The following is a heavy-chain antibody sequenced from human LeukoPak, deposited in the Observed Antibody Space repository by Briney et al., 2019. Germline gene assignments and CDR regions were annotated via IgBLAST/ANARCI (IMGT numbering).Heavy chain of an antibody. J-gene: IGHJ4*02. D-gene: IGHD1-26*01. CDR1: GYTFTSYG. V-gene: IGHV1-18*01. CDR2: FSAYNGNT. Sequence: ASVKVSCKASGYTFTSYGISWVRRAPGQGLEGMGWFSAYNGNTNYAQKLQGRVTMTTDTSTSTAYMELRSLRSDDTAVYYCARESVESGSPGPYYFDYWGQGTLVTVSS. CDR3: ARESVESGSPGPYYFDY.